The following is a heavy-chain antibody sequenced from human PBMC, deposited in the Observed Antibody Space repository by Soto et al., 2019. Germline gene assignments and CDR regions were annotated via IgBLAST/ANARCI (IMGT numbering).Heavy chain of an antibody. J-gene: IGHJ4*02. CDR2: INHSGST. Sequence: ASETLSLTCAVYGGSFSGYYWSWIRQPPGKGLEWIGEINHSGSTNYNPSLKSRVTISVDTSKNQFSLKLSSVTAADTAVYYCARQYIVVEPGAYDYWGQGTLVTVSS. D-gene: IGHD2-2*01. CDR1: GGSFSGYY. V-gene: IGHV4-34*01. CDR3: ARQYIVVEPGAYDY.